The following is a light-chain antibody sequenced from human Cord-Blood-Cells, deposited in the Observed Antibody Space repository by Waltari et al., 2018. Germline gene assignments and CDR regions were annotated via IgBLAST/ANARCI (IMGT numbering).Light chain of an antibody. CDR1: SSNIGSNT. Sequence: QSVLPQPPSASGTPGQRVTIPCSGSSSNIGSNTVTWYQQLPGTAPKLLIYSNNQRPSGVPYRFSGSKSGTSASLAISGLQSEDEADYYCAAWDDSLNGWVFGGGTKLTVL. CDR3: AAWDDSLNGWV. CDR2: SNN. V-gene: IGLV1-44*01. J-gene: IGLJ3*02.